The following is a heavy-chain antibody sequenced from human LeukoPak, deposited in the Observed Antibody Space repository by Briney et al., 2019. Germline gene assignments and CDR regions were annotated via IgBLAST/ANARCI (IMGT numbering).Heavy chain of an antibody. V-gene: IGHV1-18*01. Sequence: ASVKVSCKASGYTFTSYGISWVRQAPGQGLEWMGWISAYNGNTNYAQKLQGRVTMTTDTSTSTAYMELRSLRSDDTAVYYCAGDQDYYGSGSCYAFDIWGQGTMVTVSS. CDR1: GYTFTSYG. CDR2: ISAYNGNT. CDR3: AGDQDYYGSGSCYAFDI. J-gene: IGHJ3*02. D-gene: IGHD3-10*01.